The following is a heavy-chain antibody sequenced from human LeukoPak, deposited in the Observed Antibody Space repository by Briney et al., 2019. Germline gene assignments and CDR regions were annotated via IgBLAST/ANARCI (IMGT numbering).Heavy chain of an antibody. CDR2: INHSGST. J-gene: IGHJ4*02. V-gene: IGHV4-34*01. CDR1: GGSFCGYY. Sequence: SETLSLTCAVYGGSFCGYYWSWIRQPPGKGLEWIGEINHSGSTNYNPSLKSRVTISVDTSKNQFSLKLSSVTAADTAVYYCARSSGLVFYWGQGTLVTVSS. CDR3: ARSSGLVFY. D-gene: IGHD6-6*01.